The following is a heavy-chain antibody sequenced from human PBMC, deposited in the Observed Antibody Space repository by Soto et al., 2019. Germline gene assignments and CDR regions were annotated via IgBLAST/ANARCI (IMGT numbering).Heavy chain of an antibody. D-gene: IGHD3-3*01. Sequence: SETLSLTCTVSGGSISSSSYYWGWIHQPPGKGLEWIGSIYYSGSTYYNPSLKSRVTISVDTSKNQFSLKLSSVTAADTAVYYCARDRPSVEWLEDYYYYGMDVWGQGTTVTVSS. V-gene: IGHV4-39*07. CDR1: GGSISSSSYY. J-gene: IGHJ6*02. CDR2: IYYSGST. CDR3: ARDRPSVEWLEDYYYYGMDV.